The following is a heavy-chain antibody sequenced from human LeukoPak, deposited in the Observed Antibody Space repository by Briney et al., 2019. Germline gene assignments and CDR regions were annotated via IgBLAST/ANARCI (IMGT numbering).Heavy chain of an antibody. J-gene: IGHJ4*02. D-gene: IGHD3-22*01. CDR3: ARHPTNYYDSSGSLGYFDY. Sequence: ASVKVSCKASGYTFTSYGISWVRQAPGQGLEWMGWISAYNGNTNYAQKLQGRVTITADKSTSTAYMELSSLRSEDTAVYYCARHPTNYYDSSGSLGYFDYWGQGTLVTVSS. CDR2: ISAYNGNT. V-gene: IGHV1-18*01. CDR1: GYTFTSYG.